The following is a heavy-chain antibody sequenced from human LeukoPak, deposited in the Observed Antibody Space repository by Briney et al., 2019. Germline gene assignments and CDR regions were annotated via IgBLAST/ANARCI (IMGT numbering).Heavy chain of an antibody. Sequence: GGSLRLSCAASGFTFDDYAMHWVRQAPGKGLEWVSGISWNSGSMGYADSVKGRFTISRDNAKNSLYLQMNSLRAEDTALYYCAKGYGDYVLLPADYWGQGTLVTVSS. CDR3: AKGYGDYVLLPADY. V-gene: IGHV3-9*01. D-gene: IGHD4-17*01. CDR2: ISWNSGSM. J-gene: IGHJ4*02. CDR1: GFTFDDYA.